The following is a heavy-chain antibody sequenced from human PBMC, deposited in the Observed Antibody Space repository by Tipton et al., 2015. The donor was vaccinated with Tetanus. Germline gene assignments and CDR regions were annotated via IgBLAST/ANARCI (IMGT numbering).Heavy chain of an antibody. V-gene: IGHV1-3*04. Sequence: QVQLVQSGAEVRKPGASVKVSCKASGYSFTTYALHWVRQVPGQRLEWMGWINTDNGDTKYAQSFQARVTFTRDTSATTAYMELSSLRSEDTAVYYCARSYSFGSGTYYIMYYFDYWGQGTLVTASS. CDR1: GYSFTTYA. J-gene: IGHJ4*02. D-gene: IGHD3-10*01. CDR3: ARSYSFGSGTYYIMYYFDY. CDR2: INTDNGDT.